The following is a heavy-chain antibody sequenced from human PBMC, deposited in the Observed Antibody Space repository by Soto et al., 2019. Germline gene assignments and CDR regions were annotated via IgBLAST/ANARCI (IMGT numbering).Heavy chain of an antibody. D-gene: IGHD6-6*01. CDR1: GYSLTSYW. CDR2: IYPGDSDT. Sequence: GXSLNIACKGSGYSLTSYWIGWVRQMPGKGLEWMGIIYPGDSDTRYSPSFQGQVTISADKSISTAYLQWSSLKASDTAMYYCAGLKKAARHFDYWGQGTLVTVSS. CDR3: AGLKKAARHFDY. V-gene: IGHV5-51*01. J-gene: IGHJ4*02.